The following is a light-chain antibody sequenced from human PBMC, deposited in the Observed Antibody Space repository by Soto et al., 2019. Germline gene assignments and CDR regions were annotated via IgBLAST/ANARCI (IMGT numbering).Light chain of an antibody. V-gene: IGLV2-14*03. CDR3: SSHTTSNTRV. Sequence: QSALTQPASVSGSPGQSIAISCTGTSSDVGAYDFVSWYQQHPDKAPKLLIYEVSNRPSGVSDRFSGSKSVNTATLTISRLQAEDEADYYCSSHTTSNTRVFGTGTKLTVL. CDR1: SSDVGAYDF. CDR2: EVS. J-gene: IGLJ1*01.